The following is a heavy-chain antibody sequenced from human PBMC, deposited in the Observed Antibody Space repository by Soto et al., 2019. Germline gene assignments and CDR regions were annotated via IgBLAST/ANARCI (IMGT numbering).Heavy chain of an antibody. CDR1: GYTFTSYG. J-gene: IGHJ6*02. V-gene: IGHV1-18*04. CDR3: ARDVLYYDFWSGPLMDA. Sequence: ASXKVSCKASGYTFTSYGISWARQAPGQGLEWMGWISAYNGNTNYAQKLQGRVTMTTDTSTSTAYMELRSLRSDDTAVYYCARDVLYYDFWSGPLMDAWGQGNTVTVSS. CDR2: ISAYNGNT. D-gene: IGHD3-3*01.